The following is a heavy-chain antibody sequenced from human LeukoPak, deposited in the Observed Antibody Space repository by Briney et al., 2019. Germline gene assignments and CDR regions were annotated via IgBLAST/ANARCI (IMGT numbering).Heavy chain of an antibody. D-gene: IGHD1-7*01. J-gene: IGHJ3*02. V-gene: IGHV3-48*03. CDR1: GFTFSSYE. CDR3: ARGWNSAFDI. Sequence: GGSLRLSCAASGFTFSSYEMNWVRQAPGKGLEWVSYISSSGSTIYYADSVKGRFTISRDNAKNSLYLQMNSLRAEDTAVYYCARGWNSAFDIWGQGTMVTVSP. CDR2: ISSSGSTI.